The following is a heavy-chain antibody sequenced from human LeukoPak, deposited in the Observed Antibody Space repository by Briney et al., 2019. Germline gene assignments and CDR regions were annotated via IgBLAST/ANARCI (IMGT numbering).Heavy chain of an antibody. CDR1: GFTFSSYG. J-gene: IGHJ4*02. CDR2: IWYDGSNK. CDR3: ARDHSSGWYSDYFDY. Sequence: GGSLRLSCAASGFTFSSYGMHWVRQAPGKGLEWVAVIWYDGSNKHYADSVKGRFTISRDNSKNTLYLQMNSLRAEDTAVYYCARDHSSGWYSDYFDYWGQGTLVTVSS. V-gene: IGHV3-33*01. D-gene: IGHD6-19*01.